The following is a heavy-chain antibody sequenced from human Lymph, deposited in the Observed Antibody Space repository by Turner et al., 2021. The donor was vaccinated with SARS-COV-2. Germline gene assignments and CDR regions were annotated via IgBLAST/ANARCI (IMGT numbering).Heavy chain of an antibody. Sequence: EVQLVESGGGLVQPGGSLRLSCAASGFTFNIYWMHWVRQAPGKGLVWVSRINSDGSRTSYADSVKGRFTISRDNAKNTLYLQMNSLRAEDTAVYYCAREEPIMITFGGVGGGMDVWGQGTTVTVSS. V-gene: IGHV3-74*01. D-gene: IGHD3-16*01. CDR3: AREEPIMITFGGVGGGMDV. CDR2: INSDGSRT. J-gene: IGHJ6*02. CDR1: GFTFNIYW.